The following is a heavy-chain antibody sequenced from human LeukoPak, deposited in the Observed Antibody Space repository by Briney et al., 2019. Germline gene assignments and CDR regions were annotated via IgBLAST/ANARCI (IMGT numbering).Heavy chain of an antibody. Sequence: PGGSLRLSCAASGLTFSSYWMNWVRQAPGKGLVWVSRINGDGSSTNYAYSVKGRFTISRDNAKNTLYLQLNSLRAEDTAIYYCARSQGPYDYWGQGTLVTVSS. CDR1: GLTFSSYW. J-gene: IGHJ4*02. CDR2: INGDGSST. V-gene: IGHV3-74*01. CDR3: ARSQGPYDY.